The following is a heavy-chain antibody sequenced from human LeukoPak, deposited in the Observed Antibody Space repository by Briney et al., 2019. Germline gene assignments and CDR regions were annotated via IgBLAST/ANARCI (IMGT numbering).Heavy chain of an antibody. V-gene: IGHV3-30*18. CDR2: ISYDGSNK. CDR3: AKAGDCSGGSCYYLDY. D-gene: IGHD2-15*01. Sequence: PGGSLRLSCAASGFTFSSYGMHWVRQAPGKGLEWVAVISYDGSNKYYADSVKGRFTISRDNSKNTLYLQMNSLRAEDTAVYYCAKAGDCSGGSCYYLDYWGQETLVTVSS. J-gene: IGHJ4*02. CDR1: GFTFSSYG.